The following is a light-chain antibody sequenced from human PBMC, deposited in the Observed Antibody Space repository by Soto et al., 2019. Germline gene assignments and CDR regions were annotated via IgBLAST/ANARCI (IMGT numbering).Light chain of an antibody. CDR1: QAVNTR. CDR2: LAS. V-gene: IGKV3D-11*01. Sequence: EIVLTQSPATLSSFPGDRVALSCRASQAVNTRLAWYQHKPGQAPRLLIYLASNRAAGVPARFSGSGSGTDFTLTISDVEPEDFAAYYCQQYNNWHPLTFGGGTKVDIK. J-gene: IGKJ4*01. CDR3: QQYNNWHPLT.